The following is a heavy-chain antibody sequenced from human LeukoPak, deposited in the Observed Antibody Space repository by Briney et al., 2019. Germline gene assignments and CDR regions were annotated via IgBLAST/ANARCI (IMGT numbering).Heavy chain of an antibody. V-gene: IGHV4-59*11. CDR1: GGSISGHY. Sequence: SETLSLTCTVSGGSISGHYWTWVRQPPGEGLEWIGQIHYSGKADYNPSLRSRITISVDTSKNQMSLKVASVTAADTAVYYCARFGVDYDMDVWGQGTTVTVS. J-gene: IGHJ6*02. CDR2: IHYSGKA. CDR3: ARFGVDYDMDV. D-gene: IGHD3-16*01.